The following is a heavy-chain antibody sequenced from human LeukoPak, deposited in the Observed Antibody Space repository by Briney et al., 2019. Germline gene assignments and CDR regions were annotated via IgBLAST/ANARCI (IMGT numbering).Heavy chain of an antibody. CDR2: IYYSGST. CDR1: GGSISSYY. CDR3: ARAISGSYSRAFDI. D-gene: IGHD1-26*01. Sequence: PETLSLTCTVSGGSISSYYWSWIRQPPRKGLEWIGYIYYSGSTNYNPSLKSRVTISVDTSKNQFSLKLSSVTAADTAVYYCARAISGSYSRAFDIWGRGTMVTVSS. J-gene: IGHJ3*02. V-gene: IGHV4-59*01.